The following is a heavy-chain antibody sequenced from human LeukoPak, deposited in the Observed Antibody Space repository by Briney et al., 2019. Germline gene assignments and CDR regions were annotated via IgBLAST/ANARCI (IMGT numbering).Heavy chain of an antibody. V-gene: IGHV4-59*01. CDR1: GGSISSYY. D-gene: IGHD2/OR15-2a*01. Sequence: SETLSLTCTVSGGSISSYYWSWIRQPPGKGLEWIGYIYYSGSTNYNPSLKSRVTISVDTSKNQFSLKRSSVTAADTAVYYCARTFRENWLTPWGKETLVTVSS. J-gene: IGHJ5*02. CDR3: ARTFRENWLTP. CDR2: IYYSGST.